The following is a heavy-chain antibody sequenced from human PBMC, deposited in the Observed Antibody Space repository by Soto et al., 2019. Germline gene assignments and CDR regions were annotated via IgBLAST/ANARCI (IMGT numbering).Heavy chain of an antibody. CDR2: IIPILGIA. V-gene: IGHV1-69*02. Sequence: SVKVSCKASGGTFSSYTISWVRQAPGQGLEWMGRIIPILGIANYAQKFQGRVTITADKSTSTAYMELSSLRSEDTAVYYCARAEANYYYYMDVWGKGTTVTVSS. CDR3: ARAEANYYYYMDV. CDR1: GGTFSSYT. J-gene: IGHJ6*03.